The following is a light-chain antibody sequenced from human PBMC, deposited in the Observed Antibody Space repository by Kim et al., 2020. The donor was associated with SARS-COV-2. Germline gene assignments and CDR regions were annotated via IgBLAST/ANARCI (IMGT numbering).Light chain of an antibody. CDR1: NSNIGNNY. CDR3: GTWDSSLSAWV. J-gene: IGLJ3*02. CDR2: DNN. Sequence: GQKVTISCSGSNSNIGNNYVSWYQQLPGTAPKLLIYDNNKRPSGLPDRFSGSKSGTSATLGITGLQTGDEADYYCGTWDSSLSAWVFGGGTQLTVL. V-gene: IGLV1-51*01.